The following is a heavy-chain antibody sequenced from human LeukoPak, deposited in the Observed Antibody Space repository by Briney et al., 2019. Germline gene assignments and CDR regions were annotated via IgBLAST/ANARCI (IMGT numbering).Heavy chain of an antibody. Sequence: SQTLSLTCTVSGGPISSGSYYWSWIRQPAGKGLEWIGYIYHSGSTYYNPSLKSRVTISVDRSKNQFSLKLSSVTAADTAVYYCASYSSSWYFDYWGQGTLVTVSS. CDR2: IYHSGST. J-gene: IGHJ4*02. CDR3: ASYSSSWYFDY. D-gene: IGHD6-13*01. V-gene: IGHV4-30-2*01. CDR1: GGPISSGSYY.